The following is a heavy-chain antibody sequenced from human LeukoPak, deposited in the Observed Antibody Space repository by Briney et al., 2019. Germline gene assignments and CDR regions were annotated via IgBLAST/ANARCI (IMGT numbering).Heavy chain of an antibody. Sequence: SVKVSCKASGGTFSSYAISWVRQAPGQGLEWMGGIIPIFGTANYAQKFQGRVTITADESTSTAYMELSSLRSEDTAVYYCASRGETVPAAYDAFDIWGQGTMVTVSS. D-gene: IGHD2-2*01. J-gene: IGHJ3*02. CDR3: ASRGETVPAAYDAFDI. CDR1: GGTFSSYA. CDR2: IIPIFGTA. V-gene: IGHV1-69*13.